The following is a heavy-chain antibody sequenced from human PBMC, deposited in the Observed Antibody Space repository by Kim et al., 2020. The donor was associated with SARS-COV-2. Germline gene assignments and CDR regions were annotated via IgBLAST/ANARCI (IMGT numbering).Heavy chain of an antibody. CDR2: ISYDGSNK. J-gene: IGHJ4*02. V-gene: IGHV3-30*18. Sequence: GGSLRLSCAASGFTFSSYGMHWVRQAPGKGLEWVAVISYDGSNKYYADSVKGRFTISRDNSKNTLYLQMNSLRAEDTAVYYCAKAFSQDTTSASDYWGQGTLVTVSS. D-gene: IGHD1-26*01. CDR1: GFTFSSYG. CDR3: AKAFSQDTTSASDY.